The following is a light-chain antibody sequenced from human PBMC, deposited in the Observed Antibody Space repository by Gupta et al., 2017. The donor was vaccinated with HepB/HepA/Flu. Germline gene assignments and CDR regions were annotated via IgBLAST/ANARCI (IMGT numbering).Light chain of an antibody. V-gene: IGLV2-14*03. Sequence: QSALTQPASVSGSPGQSIPIPCAGTSSDIGGYNYVSWYQQHPGEAPKLIIYDVTNRPSGVSNRFTGSKSGNTASLTISGLQAEDEADYYCSSYTGSSTEVVFGGGTKLTVL. CDR3: SSYTGSSTEVV. CDR1: SSDIGGYNY. J-gene: IGLJ2*01. CDR2: DVT.